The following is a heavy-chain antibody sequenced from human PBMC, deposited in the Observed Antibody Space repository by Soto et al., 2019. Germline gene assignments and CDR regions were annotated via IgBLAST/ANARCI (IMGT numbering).Heavy chain of an antibody. CDR1: GYTFTSYG. D-gene: IGHD2-15*01. CDR3: ARDSYCSGGSCYPDAFDI. CDR2: ISAYNGNT. Sequence: GASVKVSCKASGYTFTSYGISWVRQAPGQGLEWMGWISAYNGNTNYAQKLQGRVTMTTDTSTSTAYMELRSLRSDDTAVYYCARDSYCSGGSCYPDAFDIWGQGTMVTVS. J-gene: IGHJ3*02. V-gene: IGHV1-18*01.